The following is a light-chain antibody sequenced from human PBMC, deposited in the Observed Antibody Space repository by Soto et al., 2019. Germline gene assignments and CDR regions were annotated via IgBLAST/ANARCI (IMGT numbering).Light chain of an antibody. CDR1: SSDVGGYKF. Sequence: QSALTQPASVSGSPGQSITISCTGTSSDVGGYKFVSWYQQHPGKAPKLILYEVSNRPSGVSNRFSGSKSGNTASLTISGLQAEDEADYYCSLYTSSSTYVFGTGTKLTVL. CDR2: EVS. CDR3: SLYTSSSTYV. V-gene: IGLV2-14*01. J-gene: IGLJ1*01.